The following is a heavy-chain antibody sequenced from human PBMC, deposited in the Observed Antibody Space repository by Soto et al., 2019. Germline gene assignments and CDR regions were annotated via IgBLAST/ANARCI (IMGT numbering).Heavy chain of an antibody. J-gene: IGHJ6*02. Sequence: GGSLRLSCAASGFTFSSDGMHWVRQAPGRGLEGVAVISYDGSNKYYTDSVKGRFTISRDNSKNTLYLEMNSLRAEDTAVYYCAKDVGVGDTTGLGGDYYYYGMDVWGQGSMVIVSS. D-gene: IGHD1-26*01. CDR2: ISYDGSNK. V-gene: IGHV3-30*18. CDR1: GFTFSSDG. CDR3: AKDVGVGDTTGLGGDYYYYGMDV.